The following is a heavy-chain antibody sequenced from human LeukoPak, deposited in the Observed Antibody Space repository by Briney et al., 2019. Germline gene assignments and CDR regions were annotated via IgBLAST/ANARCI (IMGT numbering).Heavy chain of an antibody. CDR3: SNSDILTGYYPDV. CDR2: INPNSGGT. D-gene: IGHD3-9*01. J-gene: IGHJ6*04. Sequence: ASVKVSCKASGYTFTGYYMHWVRQAQGQGIEWMGRINPNSGGTNYAQKFQGRVTMTRDTSISTAYMELSRLRSDDTAVYYCSNSDILTGYYPDVWGKGTTVTVSS. V-gene: IGHV1-2*06. CDR1: GYTFTGYY.